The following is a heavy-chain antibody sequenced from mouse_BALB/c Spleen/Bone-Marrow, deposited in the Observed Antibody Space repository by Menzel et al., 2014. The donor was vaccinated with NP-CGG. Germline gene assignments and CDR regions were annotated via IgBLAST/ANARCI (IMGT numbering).Heavy chain of an antibody. J-gene: IGHJ4*01. CDR2: IWGGGST. CDR1: GFSLTSYG. CDR3: ARQPLRRHAMDY. D-gene: IGHD1-2*01. V-gene: IGHV2-4*02. Sequence: VQLQESGPGLVQPSQSLSIPCTVSGFSLTSYGVHWVRQPPGKGLEWLGVIWGGGSTDYNAAFISRLSISKDNSKSXVFFKMNSLQADDTAIYYCARQPLRRHAMDYWGQGTSVTVSS.